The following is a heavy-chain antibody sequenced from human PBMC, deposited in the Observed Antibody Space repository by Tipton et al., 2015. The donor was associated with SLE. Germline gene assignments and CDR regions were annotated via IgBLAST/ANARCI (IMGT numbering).Heavy chain of an antibody. V-gene: IGHV4-34*01. CDR3: VRERKYVVRFRELVATDL. Sequence: TLSLTCAVYGGSFSDYYWRWIRQTPGEGLEWIGEINHTGGTNYNPSLESRVTMSVDTSKNQFSLKLSSVTAADTAMYYCVRERKYVVRFRELVATDLWGQGTAITVSS. CDR1: GGSFSDYY. CDR2: INHTGGT. J-gene: IGHJ3*01. D-gene: IGHD1-26*01.